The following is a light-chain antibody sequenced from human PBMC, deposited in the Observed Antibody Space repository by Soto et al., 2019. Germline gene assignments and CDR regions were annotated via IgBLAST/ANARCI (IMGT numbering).Light chain of an antibody. V-gene: IGKV3-15*01. CDR3: QQYDTSPPMYT. CDR2: GAS. Sequence: EVVMTQSPATLSVSPGERATLSCRASRSVASNLAWYQHKPGQGPRLLLYGASTRASGIPARFSGSGSGTEFTLTISSLQPDDVAVYYCQQYDTSPPMYTFGQGTKVEIK. CDR1: RSVASN. J-gene: IGKJ2*01.